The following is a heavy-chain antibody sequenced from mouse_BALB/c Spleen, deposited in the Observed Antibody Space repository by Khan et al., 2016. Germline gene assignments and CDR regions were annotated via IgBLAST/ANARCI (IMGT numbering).Heavy chain of an antibody. D-gene: IGHD3-1*01. CDR2: IRNKANGFTT. Sequence: EVELVESGGGLVQPGGSLRLSCATSGFTFTDYYMNWVCQPPGKALEWLGFIRNKANGFTTEYSASVRGRFTISRDTFQSILYLQMNTLRAEDSGTYYCARDKGGLLFDYWGQGTTLTVSS. V-gene: IGHV7-3*02. CDR3: ARDKGGLLFDY. CDR1: GFTFTDYY. J-gene: IGHJ2*01.